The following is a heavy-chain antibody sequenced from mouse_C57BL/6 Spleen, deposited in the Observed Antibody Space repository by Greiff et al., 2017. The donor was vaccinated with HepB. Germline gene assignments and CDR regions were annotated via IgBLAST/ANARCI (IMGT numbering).Heavy chain of an antibody. CDR1: GFTFTDYY. CDR2: IRNKAHGYTT. CDR3: ARSLYDYDVWFAY. D-gene: IGHD2-4*01. Sequence: EVNVVESGGGLVQPGGSLSLYCAASGFTFTDYYMSWVRQPPGKALEWLGFIRNKAHGYTTEYSASVKGRFTISRDNSQSILYLQMNALRAEDSATYYCARSLYDYDVWFAYWGQGTLVTVSA. J-gene: IGHJ3*01. V-gene: IGHV7-3*01.